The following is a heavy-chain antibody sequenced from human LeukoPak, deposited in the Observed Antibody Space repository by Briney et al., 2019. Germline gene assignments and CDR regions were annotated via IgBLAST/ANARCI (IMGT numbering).Heavy chain of an antibody. CDR1: GYSFILYG. CDR2: ISTSTGDT. D-gene: IGHD4-17*01. J-gene: IGHJ4*02. CDR3: AREDYGDEKFDY. V-gene: IGHV1-18*01. Sequence: GASVKVSCKTSGYSFILYGISWVRQAPGQGPEWMGWISTSTGDTKYTQKFQGRVTLTTDTSTSTAYMELSSLRSDDTAVYYCAREDYGDEKFDYWGQGTLVTVSS.